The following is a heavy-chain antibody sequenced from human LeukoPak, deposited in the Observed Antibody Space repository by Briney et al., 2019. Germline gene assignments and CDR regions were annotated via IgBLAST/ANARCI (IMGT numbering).Heavy chain of an antibody. J-gene: IGHJ3*02. CDR3: ARQGSSGTEGAFDI. CDR1: GYSFTTHW. V-gene: IGHV5-51*01. D-gene: IGHD3-22*01. Sequence: GESLKISCKGSGYSFTTHWIGWVRQMPGKGLEWMGIIYPDDSNTRYSPSFQGQVTISADKSISTAYLQWSSLKASDTAMYYCARQGSSGTEGAFDIWGQGTMVTVSS. CDR2: IYPDDSNT.